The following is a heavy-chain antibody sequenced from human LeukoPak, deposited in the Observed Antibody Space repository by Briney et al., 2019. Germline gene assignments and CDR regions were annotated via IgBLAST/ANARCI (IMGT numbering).Heavy chain of an antibody. V-gene: IGHV4-59*08. CDR2: IYYSGST. CDR1: GGSISTYY. D-gene: IGHD6-19*01. J-gene: IGHJ3*02. Sequence: SETLSLTCTVSGGSISTYYWSWIRQPPGKGLEWIGYIYYSGSTNYNPSLKSRVTISVDTSKNQFSLKLSSVTAADTAVYHCARQQWLEQDAFDIWGQGTMVTVSS. CDR3: ARQQWLEQDAFDI.